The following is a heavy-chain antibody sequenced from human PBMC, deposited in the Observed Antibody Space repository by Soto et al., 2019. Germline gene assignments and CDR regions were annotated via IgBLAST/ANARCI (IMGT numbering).Heavy chain of an antibody. CDR1: GFTFSSYA. CDR3: ARDNAPVAGTSVPGY. Sequence: QVQLVESGGGVVQPGRSLRLSCAASGFTFSSYAIHWVRQAPGKGLEWVAFISYAGSNRYYADSVKGRFTISRDNSKNTLYLQMNILRVEDTAVYFCARDNAPVAGTSVPGYWGHGTLVTVSS. V-gene: IGHV3-30-3*01. J-gene: IGHJ4*01. CDR2: ISYAGSNR. D-gene: IGHD6-19*01.